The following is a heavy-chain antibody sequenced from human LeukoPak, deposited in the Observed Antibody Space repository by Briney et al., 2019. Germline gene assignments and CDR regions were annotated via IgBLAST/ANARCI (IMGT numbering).Heavy chain of an antibody. CDR1: GGSVSSYY. CDR2: IHNSGRT. V-gene: IGHV4-59*08. D-gene: IGHD1-14*01. Sequence: PAETLSLTCSVSGGSVSSYYWSWVRQSPGKGLEWIGYIHNSGRTNYNPSLKSGVTGFVAPSNTHVSLRLSSVTAADTAVYYCARHGTISSESYFDYWGQGALVTVSS. CDR3: ARHGTISSESYFDY. J-gene: IGHJ4*02.